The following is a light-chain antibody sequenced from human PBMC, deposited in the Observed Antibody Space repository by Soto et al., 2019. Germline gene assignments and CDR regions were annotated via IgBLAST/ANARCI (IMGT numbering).Light chain of an antibody. CDR1: QDISKY. Sequence: DIQMTQPPFILSVSVGDRVTITCRASQDISKYLNWYQHKPGQAPRLLIYEASNLETGVPSRFSGSGSGTDFTLTISSLQPEDVATYYCQQFDNLPLTFGPGTKVDI. CDR3: QQFDNLPLT. CDR2: EAS. J-gene: IGKJ3*01. V-gene: IGKV1-33*01.